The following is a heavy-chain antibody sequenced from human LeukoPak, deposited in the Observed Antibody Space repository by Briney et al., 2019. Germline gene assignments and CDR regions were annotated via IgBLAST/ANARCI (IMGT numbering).Heavy chain of an antibody. CDR3: ARDESLLRLGTPTS. D-gene: IGHD3-16*01. V-gene: IGHV3-30*04. Sequence: GGSLRLSCAASGFTFSSYAMHWVRQAPGKGLEWVAVISYDGSNKYYADSVKGRFTISRDNSKNTLYLQMNSLRAEDTAVYYCARDESLLRLGTPTSWGQGTLVTVSS. J-gene: IGHJ5*02. CDR2: ISYDGSNK. CDR1: GFTFSSYA.